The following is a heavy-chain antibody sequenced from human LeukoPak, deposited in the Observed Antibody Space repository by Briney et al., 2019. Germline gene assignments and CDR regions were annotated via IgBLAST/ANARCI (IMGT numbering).Heavy chain of an antibody. CDR2: ISYDGNNK. D-gene: IGHD3-10*01. J-gene: IGHJ5*01. CDR1: GFTFTGYG. V-gene: IGHV3-30*03. CDR3: GRDSYYYVSGSPGFDS. Sequence: GGSLRLSCAASGFTFTGYGMHWVRQAPGKGLEWVAAISYDGNNKYYADSVKGRFTISRDNSKNTLYLQMNSLRAEDTAVYYCGRDSYYYVSGSPGFDSWGQGTLVTVSS.